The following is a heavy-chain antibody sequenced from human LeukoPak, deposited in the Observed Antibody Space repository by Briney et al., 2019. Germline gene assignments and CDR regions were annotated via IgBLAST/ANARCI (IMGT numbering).Heavy chain of an antibody. J-gene: IGHJ4*02. CDR2: TYPDDSDT. D-gene: IGHD3-9*01. CDR1: GYSFTSYW. Sequence: GESLKISCKGSGYSFTSYWIGWVRQMPGKGLEWMGITYPDDSDTRYNPSFQGQVTISADKSITTAYLQWSSLKASDTAMYYCARGPGLRYFDWLLFDCWGRGTLVTVSS. CDR3: ARGPGLRYFDWLLFDC. V-gene: IGHV5-51*01.